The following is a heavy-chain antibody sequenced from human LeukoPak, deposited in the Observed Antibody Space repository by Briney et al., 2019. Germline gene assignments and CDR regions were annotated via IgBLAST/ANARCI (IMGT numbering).Heavy chain of an antibody. CDR1: GGTFSSYA. D-gene: IGHD4-23*01. J-gene: IGHJ4*02. CDR3: ASPNYGGDSAYFDY. CDR2: IIPMIGKA. V-gene: IGHV1-69*01. Sequence: GASVKVSCKASGGTFSSYAISWVRQAPGQGLEWMGGIIPMIGKAHYAQKFQGRVTVTADESTNTAFIALSSLTSEDTAVYFCASPNYGGDSAYFDYWGQGTLVTVSS.